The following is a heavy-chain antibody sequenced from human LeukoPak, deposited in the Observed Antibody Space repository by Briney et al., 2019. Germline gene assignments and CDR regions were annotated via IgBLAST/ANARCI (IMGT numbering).Heavy chain of an antibody. D-gene: IGHD2-2*01. CDR1: GYTFTSYG. J-gene: IGHJ4*02. Sequence: ASVKVSRKASGYTFTSYGISWVRQAPGQGLEWMASISAYNGNTNYAQKLQGRVTLTTDTSTSTAYMELRSLRSDDTAVYYCAKAHCSTTSCYLVDYWGQGTLVTVSS. CDR2: ISAYNGNT. V-gene: IGHV1-18*01. CDR3: AKAHCSTTSCYLVDY.